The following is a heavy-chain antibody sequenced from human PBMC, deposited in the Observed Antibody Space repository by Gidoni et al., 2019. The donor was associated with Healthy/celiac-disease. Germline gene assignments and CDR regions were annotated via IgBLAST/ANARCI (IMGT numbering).Heavy chain of an antibody. CDR1: GFTFSSYW. CDR3: ARDSTYYDSLYYFDY. CDR2: INSDGSST. J-gene: IGHJ4*02. V-gene: IGHV3-74*01. Sequence: EVQLVESGGGLVQPGGSLRLSCAASGFTFSSYWRHWVRQAPGKGLVWVSRINSDGSSTSYADSVKGRFTISRDNAKNTLYLQMNSLRAEDTAVYYCARDSTYYDSLYYFDYWGQGTLVTVSS. D-gene: IGHD3-3*01.